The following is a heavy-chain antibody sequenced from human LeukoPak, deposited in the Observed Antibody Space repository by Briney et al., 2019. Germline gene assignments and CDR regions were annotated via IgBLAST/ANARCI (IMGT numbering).Heavy chain of an antibody. V-gene: IGHV4-39*07. CDR2: IYHSGST. CDR1: GGSISSSSYY. CDR3: ARGSWFGESLLSHFDY. D-gene: IGHD3-10*01. J-gene: IGHJ4*02. Sequence: SETLSLTCTVSGGSISSSSYYWGWIRQPSGTGLEWIGYIYHSGSTYYNPSLKSRVTISVDRSKNQFSLKLSSVTAADTAVYYCARGSWFGESLLSHFDYWGQGTLVTVSS.